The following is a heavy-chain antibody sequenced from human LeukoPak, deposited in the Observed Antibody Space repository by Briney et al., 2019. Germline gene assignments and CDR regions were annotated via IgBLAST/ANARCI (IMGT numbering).Heavy chain of an antibody. D-gene: IGHD5-24*01. Sequence: PSETLSLTCAVYGGSFSGYYWSWIRQPPGKGLEWIGEINHSGSTNYNPSLKSRVTISVDTSKNQFSLKLSSVTAADTAVYYCARRDGNKNFDYWGQGTLVTVSS. CDR2: INHSGST. CDR3: ARRDGNKNFDY. J-gene: IGHJ4*02. V-gene: IGHV4-34*01. CDR1: GGSFSGYY.